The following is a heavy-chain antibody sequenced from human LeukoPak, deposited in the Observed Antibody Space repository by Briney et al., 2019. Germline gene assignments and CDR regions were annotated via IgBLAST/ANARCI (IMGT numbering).Heavy chain of an antibody. D-gene: IGHD3-22*01. CDR1: GVSVSSDSYY. CDR3: VRETATSYYDSAGYYRQTEVFDV. J-gene: IGHJ3*01. CDR2: VYYSGRT. Sequence: SETLSLTCTVSGVSVSSDSYYWTWIRQPPGKGLEWIGYVYYSGRTNYNPALKSRVTISVDTSKNQFSLRLNSVTAADTALYYCVRETATSYYDSAGYYRQTEVFDVWGQGTKVTVSS. V-gene: IGHV4-61*01.